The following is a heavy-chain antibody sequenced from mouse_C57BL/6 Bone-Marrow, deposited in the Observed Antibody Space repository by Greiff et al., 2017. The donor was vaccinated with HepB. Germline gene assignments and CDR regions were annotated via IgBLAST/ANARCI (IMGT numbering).Heavy chain of an antibody. CDR2: FHPYNDDT. CDR1: GYTFTTYP. J-gene: IGHJ4*01. CDR3: ARFALRYYAMDY. D-gene: IGHD1-1*01. V-gene: IGHV1-47*01. Sequence: QVHVKQPGAELVKPGASVKMSCKASGYTFTTYPIEWMKQNHGKSLEWIGNFHPYNDDTKYNEKFKGKATLTVEKSSSTVYLELSRLTSDDSAVYYCARFALRYYAMDYWGQGTSVTVSS.